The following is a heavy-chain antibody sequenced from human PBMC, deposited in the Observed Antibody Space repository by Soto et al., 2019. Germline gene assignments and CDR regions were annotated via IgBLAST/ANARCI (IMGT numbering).Heavy chain of an antibody. J-gene: IGHJ4*02. Sequence: ASVKVSCKXSGYTFTSYGISWVRQAPGQGLEWMGWISAYNGNTNYAQKLQGRVTMTTDTSTSTAYMELRSLRSDDTAVYYCARDVGYCSGGSCDYWGQGTLVTVSS. D-gene: IGHD2-15*01. V-gene: IGHV1-18*01. CDR1: GYTFTSYG. CDR3: ARDVGYCSGGSCDY. CDR2: ISAYNGNT.